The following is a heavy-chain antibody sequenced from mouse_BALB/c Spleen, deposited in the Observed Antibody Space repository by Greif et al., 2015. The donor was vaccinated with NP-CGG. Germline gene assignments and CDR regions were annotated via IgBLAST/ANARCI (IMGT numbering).Heavy chain of an antibody. Sequence: EVQRVESGGGLVKPGGSLKLSCAASGFTFSSYAMSWVRQTPEKRLEWVATISSGGSSPYSPDSVKGRFTISRDNAKNTLYLQMSRRRSEDTAMYYCARQESNYPYYFDYRGQRTTLTVSS. CDR2: ISSGGSSP. V-gene: IGHV5-9-3*01. D-gene: IGHD2-5*01. CDR1: GFTFSSYA. J-gene: IGHJ2*01. CDR3: ARQESNYPYYFDY.